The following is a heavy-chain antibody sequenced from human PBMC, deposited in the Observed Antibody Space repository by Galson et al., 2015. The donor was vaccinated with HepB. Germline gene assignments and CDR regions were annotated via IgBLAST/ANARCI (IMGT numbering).Heavy chain of an antibody. V-gene: IGHV3-23*01. CDR3: AKDSLAGSSGWNYFDY. D-gene: IGHD6-19*01. J-gene: IGHJ4*02. CDR2: VSVSGGRT. CDR1: GFTFTSYA. Sequence: SLRLSCAASGFTFTSYAMSWVRQAPGKPLEWVSAVSVSGGRTYYADSVKGRFTISRDPPKNTLYLQMNSLRAEDTAVYYCAKDSLAGSSGWNYFDYWGQGTLVTVSS.